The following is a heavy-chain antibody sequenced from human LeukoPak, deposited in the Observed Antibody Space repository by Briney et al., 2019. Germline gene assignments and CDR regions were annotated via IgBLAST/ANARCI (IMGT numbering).Heavy chain of an antibody. Sequence: SETLSLTCTVSGDSISSITYYWAWIRQPPGKGLEWIGSICNGRTTYYNPSLKGRVTMSIDTSKNQFSLKLSSVTAADTAVYYCAREDRPFDYWGQGTLVTVSS. J-gene: IGHJ4*02. V-gene: IGHV4-39*07. CDR3: AREDRPFDY. CDR2: ICNGRTT. D-gene: IGHD2-15*01. CDR1: GDSISSITYY.